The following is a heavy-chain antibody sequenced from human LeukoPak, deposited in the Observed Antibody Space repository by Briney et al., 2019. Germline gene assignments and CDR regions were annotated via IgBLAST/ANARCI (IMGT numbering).Heavy chain of an antibody. J-gene: IGHJ4*02. CDR2: INPSGGST. V-gene: IGHV1-46*01. CDR3: ARVASNNWNFDY. Sequence: GASVKVSCKASGYTFTSYYMHWVRQAPGQGLEWMGIINPSGGSTSYAQKFQGRVTMTRDMSTSTVYVELSSLRSEDTAVYYCARVASNNWNFDYWGQGTLVTVSS. CDR1: GYTFTSYY. D-gene: IGHD1-20*01.